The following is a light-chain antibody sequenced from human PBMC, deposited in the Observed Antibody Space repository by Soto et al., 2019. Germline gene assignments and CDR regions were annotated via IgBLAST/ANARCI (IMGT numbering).Light chain of an antibody. CDR2: EVN. CDR3: SSYTESATFVL. Sequence: QSALTQPPSVSGSPGQSVTISCTGTGSDIGSYNRVSWYRRVPGTAPKLMISEVNKRPSGVPDRFSRSKSGNTASLTISGLRAEDEADYYCSSYTESATFVLFGGGTKLTVL. J-gene: IGLJ2*01. CDR1: GSDIGSYNR. V-gene: IGLV2-18*02.